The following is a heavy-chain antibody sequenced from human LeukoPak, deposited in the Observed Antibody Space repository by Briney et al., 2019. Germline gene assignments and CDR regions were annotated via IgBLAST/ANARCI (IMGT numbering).Heavy chain of an antibody. Sequence: ASVKVSCKASGYTFTSYYMHWVRQAPGQGLEWMGIINPSGGSTSYAQKFQGRVTMTRDMSTSTVYMELSSLRSEDTAVYYCAREHAYYGSGSYLAPWGQGTLVTVSS. CDR2: INPSGGST. V-gene: IGHV1-46*01. J-gene: IGHJ5*02. CDR3: AREHAYYGSGSYLAP. D-gene: IGHD3-10*01. CDR1: GYTFTSYY.